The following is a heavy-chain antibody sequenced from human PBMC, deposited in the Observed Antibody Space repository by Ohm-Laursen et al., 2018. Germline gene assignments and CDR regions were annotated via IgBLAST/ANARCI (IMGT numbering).Heavy chain of an antibody. CDR3: ARGFYGDYVPLDY. CDR2: IYSGGST. D-gene: IGHD4-17*01. CDR1: GFTFDDYA. V-gene: IGHV3-53*01. J-gene: IGHJ4*02. Sequence: SLRLSCSASGFTFDDYAMHWVRQAPGKGLEWVSVIYSGGSTYYADSVKGRFTISRDNSKNTLYLQMNSLRAKDTAVYYCARGFYGDYVPLDYWGQGTLVTVSS.